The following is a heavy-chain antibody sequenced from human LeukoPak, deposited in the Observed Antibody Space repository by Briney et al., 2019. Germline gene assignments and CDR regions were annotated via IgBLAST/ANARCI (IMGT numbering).Heavy chain of an antibody. Sequence: GGSLRLSCAASGFTFSSYAMSWVRQAPGKGLEWVSAISGSGGSTYYADSVKGRFTISRDDSKNTLYLQMNSLRAEDTAVYYCAKDGVAAAGTELDYWGQGTLVTVSS. J-gene: IGHJ4*02. D-gene: IGHD6-13*01. V-gene: IGHV3-23*01. CDR1: GFTFSSYA. CDR3: AKDGVAAAGTELDY. CDR2: ISGSGGST.